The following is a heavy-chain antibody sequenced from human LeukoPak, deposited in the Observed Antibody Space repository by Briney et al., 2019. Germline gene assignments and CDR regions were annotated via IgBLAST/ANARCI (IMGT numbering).Heavy chain of an antibody. CDR1: GFTISNYA. J-gene: IGHJ5*02. V-gene: IGHV3-23*01. CDR3: AKDIVVVPAANNWFDP. CDR2: ISGSAGST. Sequence: GSLRLSCAASGFTISNYAMNWVRQAPGKGLEWVSGISGSAGSTYYADFVKGRFTVSRDNSKNTLYLQMNSLRAEDTAVYYCAKDIVVVPAANNWFDPWGQGTLVTVSS. D-gene: IGHD2-2*01.